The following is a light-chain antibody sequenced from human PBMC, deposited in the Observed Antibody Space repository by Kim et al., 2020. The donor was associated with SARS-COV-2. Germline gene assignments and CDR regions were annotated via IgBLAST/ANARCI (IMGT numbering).Light chain of an antibody. CDR1: SSDVGGYNY. J-gene: IGLJ1*01. Sequence: QSITTSCAGTSSDVGGYNYVSWYQQHPGKAPKLMIDDVSNRPSGVSNRFSGAKSGNTASLTISGLQAEDEADYYCSSYTSSSAHYVFGTGTKVTVL. CDR2: DVS. CDR3: SSYTSSSAHYV. V-gene: IGLV2-14*03.